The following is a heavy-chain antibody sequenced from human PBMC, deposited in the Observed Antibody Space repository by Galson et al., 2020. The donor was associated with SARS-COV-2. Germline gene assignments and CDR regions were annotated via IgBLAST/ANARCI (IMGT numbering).Heavy chain of an antibody. CDR3: ARNRDPELPYYFDY. Sequence: SETLSLTCTVSGGSISSSSYYWGWIRQPPGKGLEWIGSIYYSGSTYYNPSLKSRVTISVDTSKNQFSLKLSSVTAADTAVYYCARNRDPELPYYFDYWGQGTLVTVSS. CDR1: GGSISSSSYY. V-gene: IGHV4-39*01. CDR2: IYYSGST. D-gene: IGHD1-26*01. J-gene: IGHJ4*02.